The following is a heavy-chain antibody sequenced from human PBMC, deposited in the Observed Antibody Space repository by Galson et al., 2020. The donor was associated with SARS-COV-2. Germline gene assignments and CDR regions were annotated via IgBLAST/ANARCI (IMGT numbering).Heavy chain of an antibody. Sequence: PSETLSLTCTVSGGSMTSYYWSWIRQPPGKGLEWIGYVYYSGNTNYNPSLNSRVTVSLDTSRNQFSLKLSSVTAADTAVYYCARPLRDAPPGYFEYWGQGILVTVSS. CDR2: VYYSGNT. J-gene: IGHJ4*02. CDR3: ARPLRDAPPGYFEY. CDR1: GGSMTSYY. D-gene: IGHD3-10*01. V-gene: IGHV4-59*08.